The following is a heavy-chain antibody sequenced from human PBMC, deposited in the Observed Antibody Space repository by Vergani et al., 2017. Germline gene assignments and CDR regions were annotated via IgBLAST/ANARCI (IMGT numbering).Heavy chain of an antibody. CDR3: VRGGRGDHGDFWSRLGP. V-gene: IGHV3-30*03. D-gene: IGHD3-3*01. CDR2: ISNDGGNK. J-gene: IGHJ5*02. Sequence: VQLLESGGGSAQPGESLRLSCVASGFTFTAHGLNWVRQAPGKGLEWVAVISNDGGNKYYADSVKGRFTIYKDNTVDMLSLQMNSLRPDDTAVYYCVRGGRGDHGDFWSRLGPWGQGTRVIVSS. CDR1: GFTFTAHG.